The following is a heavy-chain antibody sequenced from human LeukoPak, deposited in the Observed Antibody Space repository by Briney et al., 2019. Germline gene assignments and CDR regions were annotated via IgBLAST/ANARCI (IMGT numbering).Heavy chain of an antibody. J-gene: IGHJ6*02. CDR2: ISWNSGSI. V-gene: IGHV3-9*01. CDR3: AKDNSYYYGSGSYPSPKPYGMDV. D-gene: IGHD3-10*01. Sequence: GGSLRLSCAASGFTFDDYAMHWVRQAPGKGLEWVSGISWNSGSIGYADSVKGRFTISRDNAKNSLYLQMNSLRAEDTALYYCAKDNSYYYGSGSYPSPKPYGMDVWGQGTTVTVSS. CDR1: GFTFDDYA.